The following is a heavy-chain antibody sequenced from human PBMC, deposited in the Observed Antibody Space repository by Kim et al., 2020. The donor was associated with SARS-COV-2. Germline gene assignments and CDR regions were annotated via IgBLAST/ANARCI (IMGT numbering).Heavy chain of an antibody. D-gene: IGHD1-26*01. J-gene: IGHJ4*02. V-gene: IGHV3-30*18. CDR3: AKDWPYSGSYYKGGPFDY. Sequence: GGSLRLSCAASGFTFSSYGMHWVRQAPGKGLEWVAVISYDGSNKYYADSVKGRFTISRDNSKNTLYLQMNSLRAEDTAVYYCAKDWPYSGSYYKGGPFDYWGQGTLVTVSS. CDR2: ISYDGSNK. CDR1: GFTFSSYG.